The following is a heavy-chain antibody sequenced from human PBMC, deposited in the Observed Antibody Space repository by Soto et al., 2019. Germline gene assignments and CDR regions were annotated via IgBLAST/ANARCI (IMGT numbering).Heavy chain of an antibody. CDR1: VFAFSSYA. CDR3: AKSRVYGSGSYYKREVPRNYYYYGMDV. CDR2: ISGSGCST. J-gene: IGHJ6*02. D-gene: IGHD3-10*01. V-gene: IGHV3-23*01. Sequence: GGSLRLSCAASVFAFSSYAMSWVRQAPGKGLEWVSAISGSGCSTYYADSVKGRFTISRDNSKNTLYLQMNSLRAEDTAVYYCAKSRVYGSGSYYKREVPRNYYYYGMDVCGQGTTVTVSS.